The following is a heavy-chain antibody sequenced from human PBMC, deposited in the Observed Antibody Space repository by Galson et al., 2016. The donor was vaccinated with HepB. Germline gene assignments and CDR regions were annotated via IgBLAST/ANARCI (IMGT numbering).Heavy chain of an antibody. CDR1: GFTFSDYW. V-gene: IGHV3-7*01. D-gene: IGHD2-15*01. J-gene: IGHJ5*02. Sequence: SLRLSCAASGFTFSDYWXTWVRXAPGKGLEXXXNINLDGIEKNYVDSVRGRLTISRDNAKKSVHLQMNSLGVADTALYYCAREGYCSGGGCRGRDWFDVWGQGTPVTVSS. CDR3: AREGYCSGGGCRGRDWFDV. CDR2: INLDGIEK.